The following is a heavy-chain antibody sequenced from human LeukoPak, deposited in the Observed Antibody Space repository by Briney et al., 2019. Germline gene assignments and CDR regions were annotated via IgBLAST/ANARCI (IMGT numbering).Heavy chain of an antibody. V-gene: IGHV4-38-2*02. CDR2: TFHSGNI. J-gene: IGHJ3*02. D-gene: IGHD3-9*01. Sequence: SESLSLTCTVSGDPVSSGYYWGWVRQTPGKGLEWIGGTFHSGNINFNPSLKSRVTISVDTTKNQFSLKLSSVTAADTAVYYCARLEYYDILTGYYKGAFDIWGQGTMVTVSS. CDR3: ARLEYYDILTGYYKGAFDI. CDR1: GDPVSSGYY.